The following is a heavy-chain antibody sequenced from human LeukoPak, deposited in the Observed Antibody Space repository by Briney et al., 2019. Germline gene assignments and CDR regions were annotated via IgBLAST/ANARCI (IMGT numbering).Heavy chain of an antibody. D-gene: IGHD1-20*01. CDR1: GYTFTAYY. CDR2: INPNSGGT. CDR3: SRVLSITGTVSFCHL. Sequence: ASVTVSSTASGYTFTAYYMHWVRQAPGQGLEWMGWINPNSGGTNYAQKFQGRVTMTMDTSISTAYMELSRRRFDDTAVYYCSRVLSITGTVSFCHLWGQGTLVTVSS. J-gene: IGHJ4*02. V-gene: IGHV1-2*02.